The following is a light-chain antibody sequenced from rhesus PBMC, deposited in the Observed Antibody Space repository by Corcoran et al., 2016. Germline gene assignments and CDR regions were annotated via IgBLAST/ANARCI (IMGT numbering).Light chain of an antibody. V-gene: IGLV2-23*02. J-gene: IGLJ1*01. CDR3: YSYVGSNTYI. CDR1: SSDIGGYNR. CDR2: QVS. Sequence: QAALTQPPSMSGSPGQSVTISCTVTSSDIGGYNRVSWYQHHPGKAPKLMIFQVSQRPSGVSDRFSGSKSGNTASLTISGLQAEDEADYYCYSYVGSNTYIFGAGTRLTVL.